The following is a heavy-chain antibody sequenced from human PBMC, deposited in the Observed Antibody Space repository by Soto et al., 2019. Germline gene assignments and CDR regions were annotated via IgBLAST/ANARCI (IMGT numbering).Heavy chain of an antibody. CDR1: GYTFTNYY. Sequence: ASVNVSCKASGYTFTNYYLHWVRQAPGQGREWVGMINPSARSASYAQKLRGRLTMDRDTSTTTVYMELSRLTFEDTAVYFCARDNSAANGVLDHWGQGTLVTVSS. J-gene: IGHJ4*02. V-gene: IGHV1-46*04. D-gene: IGHD1-1*01. CDR3: ARDNSAANGVLDH. CDR2: INPSARSA.